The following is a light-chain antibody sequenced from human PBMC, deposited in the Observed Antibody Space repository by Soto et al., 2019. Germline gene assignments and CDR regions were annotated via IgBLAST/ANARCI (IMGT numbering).Light chain of an antibody. V-gene: IGKV2-28*01. CDR1: QSLLHSNGYNY. Sequence: DIVMTQSPLSLPVTPGEPASISCRSSQSLLHSNGYNYLDWYLQKPGQSPQLLIYLGSNRASGXXXXXXXXXXXXXXXXKISRVEAEDVGVYYCMQALQTPYTFGQGTKLEIK. J-gene: IGKJ2*01. CDR2: LGS. CDR3: MQALQTPYT.